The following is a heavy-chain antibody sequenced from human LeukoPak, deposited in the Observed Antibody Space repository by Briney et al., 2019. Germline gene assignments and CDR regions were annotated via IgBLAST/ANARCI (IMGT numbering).Heavy chain of an antibody. CDR1: GFTFSSYS. D-gene: IGHD6-13*01. Sequence: PGGSLRFSCAASGFTFSSYSMHWVRQAPGKGLEWVAVLSYDGSNEYYTDSVKGRFTISRDNSKNTLLLQMNSLRIEDTAEYYCARDAPSPGAAHSSSYYFDYWGQGTLVTVSS. CDR3: ARDAPSPGAAHSSSYYFDY. CDR2: LSYDGSNE. V-gene: IGHV3-30-3*01. J-gene: IGHJ4*02.